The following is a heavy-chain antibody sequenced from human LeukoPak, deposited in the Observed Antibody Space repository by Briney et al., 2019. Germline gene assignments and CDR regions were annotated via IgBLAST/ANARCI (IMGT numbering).Heavy chain of an antibody. J-gene: IGHJ4*02. CDR3: AREAAGNFDF. Sequence: SQTLSLTCAISGASVSSNSAAWNWIRQSPSRGLEWLGRTFYRSKWYTEYAVSVKSRLTINPDTSKNHFYLQLNSVTPEDTAMYYCAREAAGNFDFWGQATLVTVSS. D-gene: IGHD6-13*01. CDR1: GASVSSNSAA. CDR2: TFYRSKWYT. V-gene: IGHV6-1*01.